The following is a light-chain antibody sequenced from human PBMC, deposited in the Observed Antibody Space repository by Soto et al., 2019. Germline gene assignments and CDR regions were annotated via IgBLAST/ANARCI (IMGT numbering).Light chain of an antibody. V-gene: IGKV1-5*01. J-gene: IGKJ1*01. Sequence: DIQMTQSPSTLSASEGDRVAITCRASQSINKWLAWYQQKQGTAPKLLIYDASSLESGVPSRFSGSGSGTEFTLTISGLQPDDFATYHCQQYDSYPWTFGQGTKVDIK. CDR1: QSINKW. CDR2: DAS. CDR3: QQYDSYPWT.